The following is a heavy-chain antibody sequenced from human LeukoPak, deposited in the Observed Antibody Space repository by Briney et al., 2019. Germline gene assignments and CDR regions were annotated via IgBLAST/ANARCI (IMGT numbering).Heavy chain of an antibody. D-gene: IGHD5-18*01. J-gene: IGHJ6*02. CDR3: ARFGNSYGYYYYVMDV. CDR1: GYTLTELS. Sequence: GASVKVSCKVSGYTLTELSMHRVRQAPGKGLEWMGGFDPEDGETIYAQKFQGRVTMTEDTSTDTAYMELSSLRSEDTAVYYCARFGNSYGYYYYVMDVWGQGTTVTVSS. V-gene: IGHV1-24*01. CDR2: FDPEDGET.